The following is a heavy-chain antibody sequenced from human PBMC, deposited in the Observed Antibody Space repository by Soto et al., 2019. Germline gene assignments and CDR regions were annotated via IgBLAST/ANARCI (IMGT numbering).Heavy chain of an antibody. Sequence: PSETLSLTCTVSGGSISSYYWSWIRQPPGKGLEWIGYIYYSGSTNYNPSLKSRVTISVDTSKNQFSLKLSSVTAADTAVYYCARGPRVTIFGVVIVGMDVWGQGTTVTVSS. CDR1: GGSISSYY. CDR2: IYYSGST. CDR3: ARGPRVTIFGVVIVGMDV. J-gene: IGHJ6*02. V-gene: IGHV4-59*01. D-gene: IGHD3-3*01.